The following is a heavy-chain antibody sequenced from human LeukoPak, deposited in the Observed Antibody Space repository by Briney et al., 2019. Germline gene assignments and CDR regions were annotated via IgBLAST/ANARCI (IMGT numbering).Heavy chain of an antibody. D-gene: IGHD6-13*01. CDR1: GFTFSSYA. V-gene: IGHV3-30*04. Sequence: GGSLRLSCAASGFTFSSYAMHWVRQAPGKGLEWVAVISYDGSNKYYADSVKGRFTISRDNSKNTLYLQMNSLRAEDTAVYYSATHSSSGGFDYWGQGTLVTVSS. CDR2: ISYDGSNK. J-gene: IGHJ4*02. CDR3: ATHSSSGGFDY.